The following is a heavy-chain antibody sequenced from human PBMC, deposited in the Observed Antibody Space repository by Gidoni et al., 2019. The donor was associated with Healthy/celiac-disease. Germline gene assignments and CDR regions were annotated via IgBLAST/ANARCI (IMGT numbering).Heavy chain of an antibody. CDR2: INHSGST. D-gene: IGHD3-10*01. CDR3: ARGQTPMVRGVIYGY. V-gene: IGHV4-34*01. Sequence: SSSCAVYGGSFSGYYWSWIRQPPGKGLEWIGEINHSGSTNYNPSLKSRVTISVDTSKNQFSLKLSSVTAADTAVYYCARGQTPMVRGVIYGYWGQGTLVTVSS. J-gene: IGHJ4*02. CDR1: GGSFSGYY.